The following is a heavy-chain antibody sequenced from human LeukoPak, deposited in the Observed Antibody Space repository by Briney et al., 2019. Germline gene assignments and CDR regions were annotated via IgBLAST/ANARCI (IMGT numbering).Heavy chain of an antibody. CDR3: ASAPPRYDILTGYYFYSMDV. CDR2: IYYSGST. V-gene: IGHV4-59*01. D-gene: IGHD3-9*01. J-gene: IGHJ6*02. CDR1: GCSISSYY. Sequence: SETLSLTCTVSGCSISSYYWSWIRQPPGKGLEWMGYIYYSGSTNYNPSLKSRVTISVDTFQNQFSLKLSPVAAADTAVYYCASAPPRYDILTGYYFYSMDVWGQGTTVTVS.